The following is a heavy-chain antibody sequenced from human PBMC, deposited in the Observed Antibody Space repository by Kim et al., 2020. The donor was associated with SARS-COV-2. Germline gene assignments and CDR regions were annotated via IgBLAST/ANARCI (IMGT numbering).Heavy chain of an antibody. D-gene: IGHD2-2*01. V-gene: IGHV1-69*04. Sequence: SVKVSCKASGGTFSSYAISWVRQAPGQGLEWMGRIIPILGIANYAQKFQGRVTITADKSTITAYMELSSLSSEDTAVYYCARQSTSSDEYYFDYWGQGTLDTVSS. CDR3: ARQSTSSDEYYFDY. CDR1: GGTFSSYA. CDR2: IIPILGIA. J-gene: IGHJ4*02.